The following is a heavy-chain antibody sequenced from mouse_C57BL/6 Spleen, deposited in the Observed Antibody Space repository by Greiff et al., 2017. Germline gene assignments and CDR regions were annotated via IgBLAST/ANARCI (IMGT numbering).Heavy chain of an antibody. CDR3: ARDQASTVVATGYFDY. Sequence: EVKVVESGGGLVKPGGSLKLSCAASGFTFSSYAMSWVRQTPETRLEWVATISDGGSYTYYPDNVKGRFTISRDNAKSKLYLQMSHLKSEDTAMYYCARDQASTVVATGYFDYWGQGTTLTVSS. J-gene: IGHJ2*01. D-gene: IGHD1-1*01. CDR2: ISDGGSYT. CDR1: GFTFSSYA. V-gene: IGHV5-4*01.